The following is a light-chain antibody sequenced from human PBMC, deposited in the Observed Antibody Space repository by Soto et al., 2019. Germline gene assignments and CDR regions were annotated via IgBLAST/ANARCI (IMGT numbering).Light chain of an antibody. V-gene: IGKV3-20*01. CDR3: QQFGSSLT. Sequence: EIVMTQSPATLSVSPGERATLSCRASQSVSSNLAWYQQKPGQAPGLLIYGASSRATGIPDRFSGSGSGTDFTLTISRLEPEDFAVYYCQQFGSSLTFGGGTKVDIK. CDR1: QSVSSN. CDR2: GAS. J-gene: IGKJ4*01.